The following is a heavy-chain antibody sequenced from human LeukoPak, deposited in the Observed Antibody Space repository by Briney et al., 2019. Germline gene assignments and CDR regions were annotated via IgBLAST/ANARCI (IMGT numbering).Heavy chain of an antibody. J-gene: IGHJ3*01. CDR2: IYTSGST. Sequence: SETLSLTCTVSGGSISSYYWSWIRQPAGKGLEWIGRIYTSGSTNYNPSLKSRVTMSVDTSKNQFSLKLNSVTAADTAVYYCARRGDLGRAFDVWGQGTMVTVSS. D-gene: IGHD2-21*02. CDR1: GGSISSYY. V-gene: IGHV4-4*07. CDR3: ARRGDLGRAFDV.